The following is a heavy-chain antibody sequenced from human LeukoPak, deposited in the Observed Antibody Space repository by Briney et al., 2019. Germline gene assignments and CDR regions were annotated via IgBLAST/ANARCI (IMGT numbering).Heavy chain of an antibody. CDR3: ARQRRYCSGDSCYQRTFDF. V-gene: IGHV3-30*03. Sequence: GGSLRLSCAASGFTFSSYGMHWVRQAPGKGVEGVTLISYDGINKYYVDSVKGRFTISRDNAKNSVYMQMNSLRAEDTAVYSCARQRRYCSGDSCYQRTFDFWGQGTLVTVSS. CDR2: ISYDGINK. CDR1: GFTFSSYG. J-gene: IGHJ4*02. D-gene: IGHD2-15*01.